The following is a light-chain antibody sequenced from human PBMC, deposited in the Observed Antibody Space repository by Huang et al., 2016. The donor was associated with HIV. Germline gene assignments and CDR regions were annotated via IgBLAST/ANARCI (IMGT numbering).Light chain of an antibody. CDR1: QSVDID. Sequence: ETVLTQSPATLSLSPGERATLSCRASQSVDIDLAWYQQKPGQAPRLLVYDASNRATGVPARCRGSGSGTDFSLTISSLEPEDFAVYYCQQRSTWPPTFGQGTRLEIK. J-gene: IGKJ5*01. CDR2: DAS. CDR3: QQRSTWPPT. V-gene: IGKV3-11*01.